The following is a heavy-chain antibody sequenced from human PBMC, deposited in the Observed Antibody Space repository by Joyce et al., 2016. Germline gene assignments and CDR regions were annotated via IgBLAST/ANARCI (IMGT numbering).Heavy chain of an antibody. J-gene: IGHJ6*02. V-gene: IGHV4-30-2*01. D-gene: IGHD3-10*01. CDR1: GGSGSSGGYS. CDR2: IYHSEST. CDR3: ARAYGSGSYSYYYGMDV. Sequence: QMQLQESGPGLVKPSQTLSPTCAVSGGSGSSGGYSWTWIRQPPWKGLEWIGHIYHSESTYYNPSLQSRVTMSVDRSKNQFSLKLRSVTAADTAVYYCARAYGSGSYSYYYGMDVWGQGTTVTVSS.